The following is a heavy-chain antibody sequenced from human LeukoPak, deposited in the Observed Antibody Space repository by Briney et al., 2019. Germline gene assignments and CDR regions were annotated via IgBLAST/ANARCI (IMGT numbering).Heavy chain of an antibody. V-gene: IGHV3-7*01. D-gene: IGHD5-12*01. CDR2: IKQDGSEK. CDR3: ACPWIGRNY. Sequence: GGSLRLSCAASGFTFSWYWMSWVRQAPGKGLEWVANIKQDGSEKYYVDSVKGRFTISRDNAKNSVYLQMSSLRAEDTAVYYCACPWIGRNYWGQGTLVTVSS. J-gene: IGHJ4*02. CDR1: GFTFSWYW.